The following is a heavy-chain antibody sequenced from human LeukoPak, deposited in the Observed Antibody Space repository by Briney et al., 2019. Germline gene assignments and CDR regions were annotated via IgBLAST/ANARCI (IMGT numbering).Heavy chain of an antibody. CDR3: AKDIVGASIYYFDY. CDR1: GITFSRYA. J-gene: IGHJ4*02. V-gene: IGHV3-23*01. CDR2: ISDSGDIT. D-gene: IGHD1-26*01. Sequence: GGSLRLSCAASGITFSRYAMSWVCQAPGKGLEWVSAISDSGDITLYTDSVKGRFTISRDNSKSTLYLQMNSLRAEDTALYYCAKDIVGASIYYFDYWGQGTLVTVSS.